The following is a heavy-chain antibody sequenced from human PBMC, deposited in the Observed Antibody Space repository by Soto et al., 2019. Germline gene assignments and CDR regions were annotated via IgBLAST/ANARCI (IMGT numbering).Heavy chain of an antibody. J-gene: IGHJ4*02. CDR1: GFTVKSYT. CDR2: IIGSDGST. Sequence: EVQLLESGGDLAQPGGSLRLSCAASGFTVKSYTMSWVRQVPGKGLEWVSSIIGSDGSTYYADSVKGRFTISRDISKHLLYLQMNSLRVEDTAVYYCAKDKRPDGVWDFDYWGQGTLDTVSS. CDR3: AKDKRPDGVWDFDY. D-gene: IGHD1-1*01. V-gene: IGHV3-23*01.